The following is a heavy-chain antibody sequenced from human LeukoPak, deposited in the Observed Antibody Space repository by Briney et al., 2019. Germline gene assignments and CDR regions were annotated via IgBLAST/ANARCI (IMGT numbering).Heavy chain of an antibody. J-gene: IGHJ4*02. D-gene: IGHD1-14*01. CDR1: GFTFNIYA. Sequence: PGGSLRLSCAASGFTFNIYAMNWVRQAPGKGLEWVSFISGTGDVAYYAASVEGRFTVSRDNSKSTLYLQMDSLRDEDTAVYYCAKTPGINRYFDYWGQGTLVTVSS. CDR3: AKTPGINRYFDY. CDR2: ISGTGDVA. V-gene: IGHV3-23*01.